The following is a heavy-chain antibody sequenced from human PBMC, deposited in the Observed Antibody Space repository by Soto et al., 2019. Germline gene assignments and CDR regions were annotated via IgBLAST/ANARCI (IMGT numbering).Heavy chain of an antibody. CDR2: ISYDGSNK. CDR3: ARGVSSSWYYFDY. V-gene: IGHV3-30-3*01. J-gene: IGHJ4*02. D-gene: IGHD6-13*01. CDR1: GFTFSSYA. Sequence: ESGGGVVQPGRSLRLSCAASGFTFSSYAMHWVRQAPGKGLEWVAVISYDGSNKYYADSVKGRFTISRDNSKNTLYLQMNSLRAEDTAVYYCARGVSSSWYYFDYWGQGTLVTVSS.